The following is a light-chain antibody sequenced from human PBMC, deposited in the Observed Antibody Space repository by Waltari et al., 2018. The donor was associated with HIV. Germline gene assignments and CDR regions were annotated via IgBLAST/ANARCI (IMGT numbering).Light chain of an antibody. J-gene: IGLJ3*02. Sequence: QSVLTQPPSASGTPGQRVTISCSGSSSNFGSNTVNWYQQLPGTAPKLLIYSNIHPPSGVPNRFSVSKAATSASLAISDVQSDDETDYYWAAWDDSLNGLWVFGGGTKLTVL. V-gene: IGLV1-44*01. CDR1: SSNFGSNT. CDR2: SNI. CDR3: AAWDDSLNGLWV.